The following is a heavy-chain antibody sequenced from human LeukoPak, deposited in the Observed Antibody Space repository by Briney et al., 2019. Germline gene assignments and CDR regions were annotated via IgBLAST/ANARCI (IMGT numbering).Heavy chain of an antibody. V-gene: IGHV3-30-3*01. CDR2: ISYDGSNK. CDR3: ARDLGYCSSTSCYIKGYFDY. J-gene: IGHJ4*02. D-gene: IGHD2-2*02. CDR1: GFTFSSYA. Sequence: GRSLRLSCAASGFTFSSYAMHWVRQAPGKGLEWVAVISYDGSNKYYADSVKGRFTISRDNSKNTLYLQMNSLGAEDTAVYYCARDLGYCSSTSCYIKGYFDYWGQGTLVTVSS.